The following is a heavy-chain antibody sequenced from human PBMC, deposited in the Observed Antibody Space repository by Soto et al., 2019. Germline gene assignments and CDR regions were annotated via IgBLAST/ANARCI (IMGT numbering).Heavy chain of an antibody. CDR3: ARRPPGNLYYFDS. D-gene: IGHD1-1*01. J-gene: IGHJ4*02. Sequence: QITLQESGPTLVKPTQTLTLTCSVSGFSLSTSGVGVGWIRQSPGKALEWLALIYWDDDKRYRPSLKDRLIITKDTSKNQVVLAMTNVGPVDTATYYCARRPPGNLYYFDSWGQGTLVTVSS. V-gene: IGHV2-5*02. CDR2: IYWDDDK. CDR1: GFSLSTSGVG.